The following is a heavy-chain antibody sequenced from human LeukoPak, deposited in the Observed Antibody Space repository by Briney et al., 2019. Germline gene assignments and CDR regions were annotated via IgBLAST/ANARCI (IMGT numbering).Heavy chain of an antibody. D-gene: IGHD3-22*01. CDR2: IYTSGST. J-gene: IGHJ4*02. CDR3: ARGAPPTYFDSRGYLDY. V-gene: IGHV4-61*02. CDR1: GGSISSGSYY. Sequence: PSETLSLTCTVSGGSISSGSYYWSWIRQPAGKGLEWIGRIYTSGSTNYNPSLKSRVTISVDTSKNQFSLKLSSVTAADTAVYYCARGAPPTYFDSRGYLDYWGQGTQVTVSS.